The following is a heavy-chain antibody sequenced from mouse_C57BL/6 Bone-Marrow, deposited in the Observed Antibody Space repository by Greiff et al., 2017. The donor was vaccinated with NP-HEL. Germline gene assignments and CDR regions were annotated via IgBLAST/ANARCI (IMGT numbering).Heavy chain of an antibody. Sequence: LQQSGAELVRPGSSVKLSCKDSYFAFMASAMHWVKQRPGHGLEWIGSFTMYSDATEYSENFKGKATLTANTSSSTAYMELSSLTSEVSAVYYCAREGDYYGSSPYWYFDVWGTGTTVTVSS. CDR3: AREGDYYGSSPYWYFDV. V-gene: IGHV1-49*01. CDR1: YFAFMASA. D-gene: IGHD1-1*01. CDR2: FTMYSDAT. J-gene: IGHJ1*03.